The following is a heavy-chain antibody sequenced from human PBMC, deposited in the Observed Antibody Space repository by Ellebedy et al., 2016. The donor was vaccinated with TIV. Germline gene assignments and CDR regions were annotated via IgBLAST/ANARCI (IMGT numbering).Heavy chain of an antibody. CDR3: ARGYYYGSGCRD. D-gene: IGHD3-10*01. V-gene: IGHV3-74*01. CDR1: GLTFSTYW. Sequence: GESLKISCTASGLTFSTYWMHWVRQAPGKGLVWVSRINGEGTDTSYADSVKGRFTISRDDAKNTVYLQMNSLRVEDTAVYYCARGYYYGSGCRDWGQGTLGTVSS. CDR2: INGEGTDT. J-gene: IGHJ4*02.